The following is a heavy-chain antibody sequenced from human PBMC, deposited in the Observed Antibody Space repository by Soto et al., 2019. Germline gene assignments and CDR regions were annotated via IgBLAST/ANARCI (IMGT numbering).Heavy chain of an antibody. CDR1: GFSLSNAGLG. D-gene: IGHD6-13*01. V-gene: IGHV2-26*01. CDR3: ASTYSTSWYWFDP. J-gene: IGHJ5*02. Sequence: QVTVKESGPVLVKPTETLTLTCTVSGFSLSNAGLGVSWIRQPPGKALEWLAHIFSNDEKSYSTSLKSRLTIYKDTSKRQVVRTMTNIVPVDTATYYCASTYSTSWYWFDPWGQGTLVTVSS. CDR2: IFSNDEK.